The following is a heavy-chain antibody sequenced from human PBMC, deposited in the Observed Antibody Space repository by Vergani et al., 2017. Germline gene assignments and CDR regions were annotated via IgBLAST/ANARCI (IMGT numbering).Heavy chain of an antibody. CDR1: GFTFSSYA. CDR3: AVYSGGWYEPPPLYS. D-gene: IGHD6-19*01. Sequence: EVQLLESGGGLVQPGGSLRLSCAASGFTFSSYAMSWVRQAPGKGLEWVSAISGSGGSTYYADSVKGRFTISRDNSKNTLYLQMNSLRAEDTAVYYCAVYSGGWYEPPPLYSWGQGTLVTVSS. V-gene: IGHV3-23*01. CDR2: ISGSGGST. J-gene: IGHJ4*02.